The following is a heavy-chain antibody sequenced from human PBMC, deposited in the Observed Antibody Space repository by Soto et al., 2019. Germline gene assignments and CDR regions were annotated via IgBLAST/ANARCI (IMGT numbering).Heavy chain of an antibody. CDR1: GFTFTRYG. Sequence: GGSLRVSCAASGFTFTRYGMNLVRQAPGEGLEWVSSISSTTNYIYYADSMKGRFTVSRDNAKNSVYLEMNSLSAEDTAVYYCARESEDLTSSFDYWGQGTLVTVSS. CDR2: ISSTTNYI. CDR3: ARESEDLTSSFDY. V-gene: IGHV3-21*01. J-gene: IGHJ4*02.